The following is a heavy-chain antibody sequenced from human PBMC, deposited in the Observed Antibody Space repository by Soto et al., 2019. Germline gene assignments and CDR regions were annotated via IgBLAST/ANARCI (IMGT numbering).Heavy chain of an antibody. V-gene: IGHV4-39*01. CDR3: ARQVGTYSSGWGTSTYYFDY. J-gene: IGHJ4*02. CDR1: GGSISSSSYY. D-gene: IGHD6-19*01. Sequence: SETLSLTCTVSGGSISSSSYYWGWIRQPPGKGLEWIGSIYYSGSTYYNPSLKSRVTISVDTSKNQFSLKLSSVTAADTAVYYCARQVGTYSSGWGTSTYYFDYWGQGTLVTVSS. CDR2: IYYSGST.